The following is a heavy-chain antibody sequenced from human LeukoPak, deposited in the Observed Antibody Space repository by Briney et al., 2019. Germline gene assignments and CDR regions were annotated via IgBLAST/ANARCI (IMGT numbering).Heavy chain of an antibody. CDR3: ARGITIFGVVYFDY. CDR2: IYYSGST. D-gene: IGHD3-3*01. V-gene: IGHV4-59*01. Sequence: KPSETLSLTCTVSGGSISSYYWSWIRQPPEKGLEWIGYIYYSGSTNYNPSLKSRVTISVDTSKNQFSLKLSSVTAADTAVYYCARGITIFGVVYFDYWGQGTLVTVSS. J-gene: IGHJ4*02. CDR1: GGSISSYY.